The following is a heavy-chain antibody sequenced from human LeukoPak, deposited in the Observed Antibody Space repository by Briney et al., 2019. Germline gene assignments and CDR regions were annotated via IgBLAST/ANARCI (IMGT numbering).Heavy chain of an antibody. CDR1: GFTFSSYS. J-gene: IGHJ6*02. V-gene: IGHV3-21*01. CDR3: ARDHGVPEDVVPAGMDV. Sequence: PGRSLRLSCAASGFTFSSYSMNWVRQAPGKGLEWVSSISSSSSYIYYADSVKGRFTISRDNAKNSLYLQMNSLRAEDTAAYYCARDHGVPEDVVPAGMDVWGQGTTVTVSS. D-gene: IGHD2-2*01. CDR2: ISSSSSYI.